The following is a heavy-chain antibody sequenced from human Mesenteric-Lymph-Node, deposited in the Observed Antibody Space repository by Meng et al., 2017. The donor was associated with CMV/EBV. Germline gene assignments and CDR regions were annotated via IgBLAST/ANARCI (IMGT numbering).Heavy chain of an antibody. V-gene: IGHV6-1*01. CDR2: TYYRSESYN. Sequence: HLQQSGPGLVKLFPTLSATCTLSGERISSNNAAWNWIRQSPSRGLEWLGRTYYRSESYNDYAVSVKSRISVNLDTSKNQLSLHLNFVTPEDTAVYYCAYFGDLPPLWWGQGTLVTVSS. D-gene: IGHD3-16*01. J-gene: IGHJ4*02. CDR1: GERISSNNAA. CDR3: AYFGDLPPLW.